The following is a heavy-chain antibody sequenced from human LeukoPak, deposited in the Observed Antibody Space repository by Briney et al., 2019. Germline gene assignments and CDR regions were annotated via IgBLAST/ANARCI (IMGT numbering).Heavy chain of an antibody. D-gene: IGHD1-26*01. CDR3: AKDRVGATRRDY. CDR1: VFTFISYA. CDR2: ISGSGGST. Sequence: GASLRLSCAASVFTFISYAMSWVRQAPGKGLEWVSAISGSGGSTYYADSVKGRFTISIDNSKNTLYLQMNSLRAEDTAVYYCAKDRVGATRRDYWGQGTLVTVSS. V-gene: IGHV3-23*01. J-gene: IGHJ4*02.